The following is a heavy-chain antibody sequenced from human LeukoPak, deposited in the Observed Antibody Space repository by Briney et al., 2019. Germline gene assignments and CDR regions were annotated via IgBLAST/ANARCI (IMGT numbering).Heavy chain of an antibody. V-gene: IGHV1-2*04. CDR1: GYTFTGYY. D-gene: IGHD1-26*01. CDR3: ARERPSGEGAFDI. J-gene: IGHJ3*02. CDR2: INPNSGGT. Sequence: ASVKVSCKTSGYTFTGYYMHWVRQSPGQGLEWMGWINPNSGGTNYAQKFQGWVTMTRDTSISTAYMELSRLRSDDTAVYYCARERPSGEGAFDIWGQGTMVTVSS.